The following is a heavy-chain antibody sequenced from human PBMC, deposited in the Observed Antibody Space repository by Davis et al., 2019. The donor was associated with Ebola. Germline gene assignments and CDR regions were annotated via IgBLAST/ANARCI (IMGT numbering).Heavy chain of an antibody. CDR3: ARGPRLGTFDY. V-gene: IGHV4-34*01. J-gene: IGHJ4*02. D-gene: IGHD6-25*01. CDR2: INHSGST. Sequence: SETLSLTCDLSTWSLTDYYWSWIRQPPGKGLEWIGEINHSGSTNYNPSLKSRVTISVDTSKNQFSLKLSSVTAADTAVYYCARGPRLGTFDYWGQGALVTVSS. CDR1: TWSLTDYY.